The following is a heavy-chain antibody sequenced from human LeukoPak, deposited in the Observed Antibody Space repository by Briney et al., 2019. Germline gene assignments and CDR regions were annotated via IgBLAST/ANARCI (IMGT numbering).Heavy chain of an antibody. J-gene: IGHJ5*02. Sequence: SETLSLTCTVSGGSISSSNYYWGWIRQPPGKGLEWIGSIYYSGNTYYNPSLKSRVSISVDTSKNQFSLKLSSVTAADTAVYYCARFRSWFDPWGQGTLVTVSS. V-gene: IGHV4-39*07. CDR3: ARFRSWFDP. CDR1: GGSISSSNYY. CDR2: IYYSGNT.